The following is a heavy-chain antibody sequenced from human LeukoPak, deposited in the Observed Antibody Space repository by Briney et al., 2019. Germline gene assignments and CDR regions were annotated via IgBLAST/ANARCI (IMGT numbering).Heavy chain of an antibody. CDR1: GYTFTGYH. D-gene: IGHD2-2*01. CDR3: TTSTGYSSTWGAFDI. V-gene: IGHV1-2*02. CDR2: INPNSGGT. J-gene: IGHJ3*02. Sequence: ASVKVSCKASGYTFTGYHIHWVRQAPGQGPEWMAWINPNSGGTKYAQKFQGRVTMTRDRSITTAYMELVTLISDDTAVYYCTTSTGYSSTWGAFDIWGQGTMVTVSS.